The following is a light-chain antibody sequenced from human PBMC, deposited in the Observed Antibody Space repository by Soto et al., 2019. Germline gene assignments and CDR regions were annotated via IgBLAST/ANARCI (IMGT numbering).Light chain of an antibody. Sequence: EIVWTQSPGTLSLSPGERATLSCRASQSVSSSYLAWYQQKPGQAPRLLIYGASSSATDIQDRFSGSGSGTDFTLPISRLEPEDFAVYYCQQYGSSQYTFAQGTNLELK. CDR2: GAS. V-gene: IGKV3-20*01. J-gene: IGKJ2*01. CDR1: QSVSSSY. CDR3: QQYGSSQYT.